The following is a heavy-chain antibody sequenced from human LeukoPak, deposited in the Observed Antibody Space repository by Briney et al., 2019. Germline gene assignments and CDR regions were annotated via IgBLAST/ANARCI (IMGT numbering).Heavy chain of an antibody. CDR2: IGTAGDT. V-gene: IGHV3-13*01. J-gene: IGHJ6*03. CDR3: ARDPRYCSSTSCYFMDA. Sequence: GGSLRLSCAASGFTFSSYDMHWVRQATGKGLEWVSAIGTAGDTYYPGSVKGRFTISRENAKNSLYLQMNRLRAEDTAVYYCARDPRYCSSTSCYFMDAWGKGTTVTISS. CDR1: GFTFSSYD. D-gene: IGHD2-2*01.